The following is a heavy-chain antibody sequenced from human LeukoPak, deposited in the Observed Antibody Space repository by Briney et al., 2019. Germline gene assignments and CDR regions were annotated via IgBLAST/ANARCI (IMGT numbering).Heavy chain of an antibody. CDR3: ARQGRSGASYSGLDS. V-gene: IGHV6-1*01. CDR2: TYYVSSWYN. D-gene: IGHD1-26*01. J-gene: IGHJ4*02. Sequence: SQTLSLTCAISGDGPSGNSAGGNWTRQPPSGVLGWRGRTYYVSSWYNDYTLSLRGRITVDPNTPKNRFSLQLNSVSPEDTAVYYCARQGRSGASYSGLDSWGQGTLVTVSS. CDR1: GDGPSGNSAG.